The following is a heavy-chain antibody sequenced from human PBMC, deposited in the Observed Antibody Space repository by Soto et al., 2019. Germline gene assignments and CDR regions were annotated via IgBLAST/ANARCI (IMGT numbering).Heavy chain of an antibody. CDR3: AKDGGHVYCNSPGCSAKHFDY. Sequence: QVQLVESGGGVVQPGRSLRLSCAASGFTFSNYGMHWVRQAPGKGLEWVAIISYDGDNEYYADSVRGRFTISRDNSKNTLYLQTSSLRHEDTAVYYCAKDGGHVYCNSPGCSAKHFDYWGQGTLVTVSS. CDR1: GFTFSNYG. J-gene: IGHJ4*02. V-gene: IGHV3-30*18. D-gene: IGHD2-2*01. CDR2: ISYDGDNE.